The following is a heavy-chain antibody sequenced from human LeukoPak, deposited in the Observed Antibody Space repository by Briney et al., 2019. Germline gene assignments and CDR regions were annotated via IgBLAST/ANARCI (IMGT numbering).Heavy chain of an antibody. V-gene: IGHV6-1*01. CDR3: ARVVTPGSNWQLTHFDY. CDR1: GDSVSSNSAA. D-gene: IGHD6-13*01. CDR2: TYYRSKWYN. J-gene: IGHJ4*02. Sequence: SQTLSLTCAISGDSVSSNSAAWNWIRQSPSRGLEWLGRTYYRSKWYNDYAVSVKSRITINPDTSKNQFSLQLNSVTPEDTAVYYCARVVTPGSNWQLTHFDYWGQGTLVTVSS.